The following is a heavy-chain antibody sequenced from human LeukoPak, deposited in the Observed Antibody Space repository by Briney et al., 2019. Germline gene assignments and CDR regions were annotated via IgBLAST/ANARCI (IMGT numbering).Heavy chain of an antibody. CDR3: ARAASSSGSYYNAVDY. J-gene: IGHJ4*02. V-gene: IGHV1-2*02. Sequence: VASVKVSCKASGYTFTGYYMHWVRQAPGQGLEWMGWINPNSGGTNYAQKFQGRVTMTRDTSISTAYMELSRLRSGDTAVYYCARAASSSGSYYNAVDYWGQGTLVTVSS. CDR1: GYTFTGYY. D-gene: IGHD3-10*01. CDR2: INPNSGGT.